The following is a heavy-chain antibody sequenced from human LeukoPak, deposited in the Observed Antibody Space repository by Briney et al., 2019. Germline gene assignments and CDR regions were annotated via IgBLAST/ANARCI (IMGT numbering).Heavy chain of an antibody. CDR1: GFIFSTYG. J-gene: IGHJ4*02. D-gene: IGHD4-17*01. Sequence: GGSLRLSCAASGFIFSTYGMHWVRQAPGKGLEWVAFIRNDGRNKRYSDSVKGRFTISRDNSKNTLYLQMNTLRAEDTALYYCAKDLNYGDLPDYWGQGTLVTVSS. CDR2: IRNDGRNK. CDR3: AKDLNYGDLPDY. V-gene: IGHV3-30*02.